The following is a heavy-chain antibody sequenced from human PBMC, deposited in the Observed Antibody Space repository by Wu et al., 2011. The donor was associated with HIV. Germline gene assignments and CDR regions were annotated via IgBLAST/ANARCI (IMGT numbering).Heavy chain of an antibody. CDR2: TTPYNGDT. J-gene: IGHJ5*02. CDR1: GYPFSKYG. CDR3: ARDYSSGWYTAPWGNWFDP. D-gene: IGHD6-19*01. V-gene: IGHV1-18*01. Sequence: QGHLMQSGPEVKKPGASVKVSCQASGYPFSKYGIGWVRQAPGQGFEWMGWTTPYNGDTIYAQTFQGRLSMTTDHSTSTVYMELRNLRSDDTAVYFCARDYSSGWYTAPWGNWFDPWGQGTLVTVSS.